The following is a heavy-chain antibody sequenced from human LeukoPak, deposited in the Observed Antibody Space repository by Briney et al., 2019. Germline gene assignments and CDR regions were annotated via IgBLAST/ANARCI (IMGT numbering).Heavy chain of an antibody. D-gene: IGHD5-12*01. Sequence: SETLSLTCTVSGGSISSYYWSWIRQPPGKGLEWIGSIYYSGSTYYNPSLKSRVTISVDTSKNQFSLKLSSVTAADTAVYYCARLVFLDIVATSYMDVWGKGTTVTISS. CDR2: IYYSGST. V-gene: IGHV4-59*05. J-gene: IGHJ6*03. CDR1: GGSISSYY. CDR3: ARLVFLDIVATSYMDV.